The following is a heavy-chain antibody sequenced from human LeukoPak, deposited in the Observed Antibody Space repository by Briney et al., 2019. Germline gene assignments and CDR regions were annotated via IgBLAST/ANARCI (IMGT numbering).Heavy chain of an antibody. CDR1: GFTFSSYG. D-gene: IGHD3-10*01. Sequence: PGRSLRLSCAASGFTFSSYGMHWVRQAPGKGLEWVAVIWYDGSNKYYADSVKGRFTISRDSSKNTLYLQMNSLRAEDTAVYYCARARGSGSPYFDYWGQETLVTVSS. CDR2: IWYDGSNK. CDR3: ARARGSGSPYFDY. J-gene: IGHJ4*02. V-gene: IGHV3-33*01.